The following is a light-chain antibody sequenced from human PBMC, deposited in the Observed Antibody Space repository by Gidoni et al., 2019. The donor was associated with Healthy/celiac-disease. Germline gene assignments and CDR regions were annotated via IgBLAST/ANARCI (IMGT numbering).Light chain of an antibody. J-gene: IGKJ4*01. CDR3: QQRSNWPLT. CDR1: QSVSSY. V-gene: IGKV3-11*01. CDR2: DAS. Sequence: EIVLTQSPATLSLSPAERATLSCRASQSVSSYLAWYQQKPGQAPRLLIYDASNSATGIPARFSGSGSGTDFTLTISSLEPEDFAVYYCQQRSNWPLTFGGGTKVEIK.